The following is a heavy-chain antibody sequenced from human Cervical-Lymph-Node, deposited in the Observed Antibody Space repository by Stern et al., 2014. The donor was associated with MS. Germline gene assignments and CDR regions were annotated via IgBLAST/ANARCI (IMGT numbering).Heavy chain of an antibody. V-gene: IGHV3-21*01. CDR1: GFTFSSYS. D-gene: IGHD2-2*01. CDR3: ARDYCSSTSCYNFDY. Sequence: EVQLVESGGGLVKPGGSLRLYCAASGFTFSSYSMNWVRQAPGKGLAWVSYISVSSSNIYYAQSVKGRFTISRDNAKNSLFLQMNSLRAEDTAVYYCARDYCSSTSCYNFDYWGQGTLVTVSS. J-gene: IGHJ4*02. CDR2: ISVSSSNI.